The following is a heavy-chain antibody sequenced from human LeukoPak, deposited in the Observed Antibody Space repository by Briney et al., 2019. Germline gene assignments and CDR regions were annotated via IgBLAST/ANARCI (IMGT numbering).Heavy chain of an antibody. Sequence: PGGSLRLSCADSGFTFSSYWMHWVRQAPGKGLLWVSRINSDGSSTSYADSVKGRFTISRDNAKNTLYLQMNSLRAEDTAVYYCARRIAAAAAPYYFDYWGQGTLVTVSS. V-gene: IGHV3-74*01. CDR2: INSDGSST. J-gene: IGHJ4*02. CDR3: ARRIAAAAAPYYFDY. D-gene: IGHD6-13*01. CDR1: GFTFSSYW.